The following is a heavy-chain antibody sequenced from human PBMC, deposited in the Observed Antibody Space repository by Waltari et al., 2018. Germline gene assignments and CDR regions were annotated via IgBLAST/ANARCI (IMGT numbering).Heavy chain of an antibody. CDR2: IDGSGVYT. Sequence: EVQVQESGGDLVQSGGSLRLSCAASGFTFSGNAMSWVRQSPGKGREWVSGIDGSGVYTYYADPVRGRFTISRDNSKNTLYLQMSSLRADDTAVYYCARFVGVRGSSHMMDVWGQGTTVIVS. CDR3: ARFVGVRGSSHMMDV. CDR1: GFTFSGNA. D-gene: IGHD3-3*01. V-gene: IGHV3-23*01. J-gene: IGHJ6*02.